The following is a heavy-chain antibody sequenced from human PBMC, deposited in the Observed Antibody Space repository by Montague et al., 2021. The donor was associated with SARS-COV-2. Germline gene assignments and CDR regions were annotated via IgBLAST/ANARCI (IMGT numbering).Heavy chain of an antibody. D-gene: IGHD5-12*01. CDR3: ARRGRKLLPVATTIGGFDI. J-gene: IGHJ3*02. V-gene: IGHV4-39*02. CDR2: IYDSGST. Sequence: ETLSLTCTVSGGSISSSNYYWDWLRQPPGKGLEWIGSIYDSGSTYYNPSLKSRVTISVDTSKNHFSLKLSSVTAADTAVYYCARRGRKLLPVATTIGGFDIWGQGTMVTVSS. CDR1: GGSISSSNYY.